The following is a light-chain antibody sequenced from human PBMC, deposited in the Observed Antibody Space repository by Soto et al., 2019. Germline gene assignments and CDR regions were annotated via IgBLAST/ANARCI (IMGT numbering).Light chain of an antibody. CDR1: HSVNSH. J-gene: IGKJ5*01. CDR3: QQRNIWPAVK. Sequence: LRQTAARFVVSPWCRYTVFFSTSHSVNSHVAWYQQTPGQAPRLLIYGASTRATGIPVRFSGSGFGTEFTLTISSLEHADSAVYYCQQRNIWPAVKVGQGTRLEIK. CDR2: GAS. V-gene: IGKV3-15*01.